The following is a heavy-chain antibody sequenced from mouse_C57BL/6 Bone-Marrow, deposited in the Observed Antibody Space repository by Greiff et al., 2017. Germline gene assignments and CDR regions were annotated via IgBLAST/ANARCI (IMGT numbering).Heavy chain of an antibody. CDR2: ISYDGSN. D-gene: IGHD2-5*01. CDR1: GYSITSGYY. CDR3: ARAYYSNLRFAY. J-gene: IGHJ3*01. V-gene: IGHV3-6*01. Sequence: EVQLKESGPGLVKPSQSLSLTCSVTGYSITSGYYWNWIRQFPGNQLEWMGYISYDGSNNYNPSLKNRISITRDTSKNQFFLKLNSVTTEDTATYYCARAYYSNLRFAYWGQGTLVTVSA.